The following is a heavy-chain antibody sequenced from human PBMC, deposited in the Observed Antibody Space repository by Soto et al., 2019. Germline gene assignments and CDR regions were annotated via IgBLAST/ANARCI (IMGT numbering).Heavy chain of an antibody. CDR3: ARTSYYDSTGYYNLDV. V-gene: IGHV4-39*07. D-gene: IGHD3-22*01. CDR2: IHHSETT. Sequence: PSEPLSLTCTVSAGSISSTGYYWSWIRQHPAKGLEWIGEIHHSETTNYNPSLNSRVSISVDKSKNQFSLKLNSVNAADTADYYCARTSYYDSTGYYNLDVWGPGTTVS. CDR1: AGSISSTGYY. J-gene: IGHJ6*02.